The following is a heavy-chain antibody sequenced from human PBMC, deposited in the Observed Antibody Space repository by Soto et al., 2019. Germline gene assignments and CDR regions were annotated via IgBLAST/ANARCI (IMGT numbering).Heavy chain of an antibody. CDR2: IYPGDSDT. D-gene: IGHD6-19*01. CDR3: ARPFDTSGWYDY. V-gene: IGHV5-51*01. Sequence: PGESLKISCKASGYSFTSYWIGWVRQMPGNGLECMGIIYPGDSDTRYSPSFQGQVTISADKSINTAYLQWSSLKASDTAMYYCARPFDTSGWYDYRGQGTLVTVSS. J-gene: IGHJ4*02. CDR1: GYSFTSYW.